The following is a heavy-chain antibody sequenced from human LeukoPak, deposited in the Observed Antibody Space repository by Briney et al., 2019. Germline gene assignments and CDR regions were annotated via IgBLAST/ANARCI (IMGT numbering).Heavy chain of an antibody. D-gene: IGHD1-26*01. V-gene: IGHV4-30-4*01. J-gene: IGHJ4*02. CDR1: GGLISRIEYY. CDR2: IYHTGTT. Sequence: PSETLSLTCTVSGGLISRIEYYWGWVRQSPVKGLEWLGHIYHTGTTLYSPHLNNRLTISVDSSKNQFSLTLNSVTAADTAVYYCASVTVWELATHTGGSFDYWGRGILVTVSS. CDR3: ASVTVWELATHTGGSFDY.